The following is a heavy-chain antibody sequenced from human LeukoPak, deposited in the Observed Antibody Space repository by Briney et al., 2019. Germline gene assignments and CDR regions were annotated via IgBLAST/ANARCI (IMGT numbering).Heavy chain of an antibody. V-gene: IGHV4-61*02. CDR1: GGSISSGSYY. J-gene: IGHJ5*02. Sequence: SETLSLTCTVSGGSISSGSYYWSWIRQPPGKGLEWIGRIYTSGSTNYNPSLKSRVTISVDTSKNQFSLNLSSVTAADTDVYYCARTEPNWFDPWGQGTLVTVSS. CDR3: ARTEPNWFDP. CDR2: IYTSGST.